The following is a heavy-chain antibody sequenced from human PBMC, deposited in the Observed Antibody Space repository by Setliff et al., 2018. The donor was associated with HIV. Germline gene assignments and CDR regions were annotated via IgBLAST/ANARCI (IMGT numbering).Heavy chain of an antibody. D-gene: IGHD2-15*01. V-gene: IGHV3-49*04. CDR1: GFIFGDYA. CDR3: TRGLVAATPPWLQSAFDI. CDR2: IRSKRYGGTT. Sequence: PGGSLRLSCTASGFIFGDYAMSWVRQAPGKGLEWVGFIRSKRYGGTTEYAASVKGRLTISRDDSKSIAYLQMNSLKTEDTAVYSCTRGLVAATPPWLQSAFDIWGQGTMVTVSS. J-gene: IGHJ3*02.